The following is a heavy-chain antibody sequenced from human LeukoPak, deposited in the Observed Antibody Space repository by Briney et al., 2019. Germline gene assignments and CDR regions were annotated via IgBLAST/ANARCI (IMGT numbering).Heavy chain of an antibody. CDR1: GFTFSSYA. V-gene: IGHV3-23*01. CDR2: ISGSGGST. D-gene: IGHD3-22*01. J-gene: IGHJ4*02. CDR3: AKERPAYYYDSSGYLAGYYFDY. Sequence: GGSLRLSCAASGFTFSSYAMGWVRQAPGKGLEWVSAISGSGGSTYYADSVKGRFTISRDNSKNTLYLQMNSLRAEDTAVYYCAKERPAYYYDSSGYLAGYYFDYWGQGTLVTVSS.